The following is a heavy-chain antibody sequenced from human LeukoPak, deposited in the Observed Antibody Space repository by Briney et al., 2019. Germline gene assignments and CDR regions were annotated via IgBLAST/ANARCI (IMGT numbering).Heavy chain of an antibody. J-gene: IGHJ5*02. CDR2: INPNSGGT. CDR1: GYTFTGYY. CDR3: ARVYGSGSYYPNGNWFDP. D-gene: IGHD3-10*01. Sequence: ASVKVSCKASGYTFTGYYMHWVRQAPGQGLEWMGWINPNSGGTNYAQKFQGRVTMTRDTSISTAYMELSRLRSDDTAVYYCARVYGSGSYYPNGNWFDPWGQGTLVTVSS. V-gene: IGHV1-2*02.